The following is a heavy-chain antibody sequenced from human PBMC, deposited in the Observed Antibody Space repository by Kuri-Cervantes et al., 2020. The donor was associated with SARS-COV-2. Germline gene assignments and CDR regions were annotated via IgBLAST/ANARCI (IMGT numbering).Heavy chain of an antibody. J-gene: IGHJ3*02. CDR1: GYTFIGYY. CDR2: INSNSGGT. Sequence: AAVQVSCRASGYTFIGYYMHWVRQAPGQGLEWRGWINSNSGGTNHAQKFQDWVTMTRDTSISTVYMELRRLRSDDTAVYYCARSTPFRRLLVISQGGASDIWGQGTMVTVSS. V-gene: IGHV1-2*04. D-gene: IGHD3-22*01. CDR3: ARSTPFRRLLVISQGGASDI.